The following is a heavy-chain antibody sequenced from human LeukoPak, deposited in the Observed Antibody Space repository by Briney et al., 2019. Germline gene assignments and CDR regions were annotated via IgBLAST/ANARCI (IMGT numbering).Heavy chain of an antibody. V-gene: IGHV4-39*07. CDR1: GGSISSSSYY. Sequence: SETLSLTCTVSGGSISSSSYYWGWIRQPPGKGLEWIGSIYYSGSTYYNPSLKSRVTISVDTSKNQFSLKLSSVTAADTAVYYCEREDRLVVVIWGQGTLVTVSS. CDR2: IYYSGST. CDR3: EREDRLVVVI. D-gene: IGHD3-22*01. J-gene: IGHJ4*02.